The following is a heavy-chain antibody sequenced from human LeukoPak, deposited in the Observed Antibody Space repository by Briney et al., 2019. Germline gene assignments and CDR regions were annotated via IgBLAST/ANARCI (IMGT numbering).Heavy chain of an antibody. D-gene: IGHD2-15*01. J-gene: IGHJ4*02. CDR1: GYSFTSYW. V-gene: IGHV5-51*01. CDR2: IYPGDSDT. CDR3: ARLPYCSGGSCYPAHFDY. Sequence: GESLKISCKGSGYSFTSYWIGWVRQMPGKGLEWMGIIYPGDSDTRYSPSFQGQVTISADKSISTAYLQWSSLKASDTAMYYCARLPYCSGGSCYPAHFDYWGQGTLVTVSS.